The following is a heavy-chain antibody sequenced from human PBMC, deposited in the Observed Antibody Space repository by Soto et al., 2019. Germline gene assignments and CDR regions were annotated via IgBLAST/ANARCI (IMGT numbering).Heavy chain of an antibody. Sequence: QVHLQESGPGLVKPSQTLSLACSVSGESITSLGYYWTWVRQPPGKGLEWIGFVSYTGSTFYNSALRSRVTISRHTSQNPFFLDVKSVTVADTAMYFCTTGDDWGQGVLVTVSS. V-gene: IGHV4-31*03. J-gene: IGHJ4*02. CDR2: VSYTGST. CDR3: TTGDD. CDR1: GESITSLGYY.